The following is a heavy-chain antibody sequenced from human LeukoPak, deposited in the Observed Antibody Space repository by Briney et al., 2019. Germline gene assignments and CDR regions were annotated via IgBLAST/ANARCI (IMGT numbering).Heavy chain of an antibody. CDR3: KIDYYDSSGYFRELDY. J-gene: IGHJ4*02. D-gene: IGHD3-22*01. Sequence: ASVKVSCKASGYTFTGYYMHWVRQAPGQGLEWMGWINPNSGGTNYAQKFQGRVTMTRNTSISTAYMELSRLRSDDTAVYCCKIDYYDSSGYFRELDYWGQGTLVTVSS. V-gene: IGHV1-2*02. CDR1: GYTFTGYY. CDR2: INPNSGGT.